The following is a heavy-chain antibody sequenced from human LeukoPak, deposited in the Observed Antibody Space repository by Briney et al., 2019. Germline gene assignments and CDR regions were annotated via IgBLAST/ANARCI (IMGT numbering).Heavy chain of an antibody. CDR2: IYYSGST. Sequence: SETLSLTCTVSGGSISSYYWSWIRQPPGKGLEWIGYIYYSGSTNYNPSLKSRVTISVDTSKSQFSLKLSSVTAADTAVYYCARDRGYDFWSGYFAVTTDAFDIWGQGTTVTVSS. CDR3: ARDRGYDFWSGYFAVTTDAFDI. D-gene: IGHD3-3*01. V-gene: IGHV4-59*01. J-gene: IGHJ3*02. CDR1: GGSISSYY.